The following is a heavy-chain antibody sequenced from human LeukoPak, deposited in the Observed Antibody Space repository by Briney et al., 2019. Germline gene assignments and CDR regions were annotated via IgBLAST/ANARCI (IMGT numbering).Heavy chain of an antibody. CDR2: IWNDGSNR. CDR1: GFTFSSYG. CDR3: ARDRESGLYYFDY. V-gene: IGHV3-33*01. J-gene: IGHJ4*02. Sequence: QPGGSLRLSCVASGFTFSSYGMHWVRQAPGKRLGWVAVIWNDGSNRYYADSVKRRITISRDNSKNTLYLQMNSLRAEDTAVYSCARDRESGLYYFDYWGQGTLVTVSS. D-gene: IGHD3-10*01.